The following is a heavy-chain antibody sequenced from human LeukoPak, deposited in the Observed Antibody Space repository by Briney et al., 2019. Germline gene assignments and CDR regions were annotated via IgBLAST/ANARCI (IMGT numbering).Heavy chain of an antibody. CDR2: INPNSGGT. V-gene: IGHV1-2*02. Sequence: ASVKVSCKASGYTFTGYYMHWVRQAPGQGLEWMGWINPNSGGTNYAQKFQGRVTMTRNTSISTAYMELSSLRSEDTAVYYCARGKSGGYSIDYWGQGTLVTVSS. J-gene: IGHJ4*02. D-gene: IGHD5-12*01. CDR1: GYTFTGYY. CDR3: ARGKSGGYSIDY.